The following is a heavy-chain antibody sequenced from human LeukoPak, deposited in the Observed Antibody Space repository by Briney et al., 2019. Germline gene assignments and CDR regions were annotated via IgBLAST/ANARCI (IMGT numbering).Heavy chain of an antibody. CDR2: IIPTLNVA. J-gene: IGHJ3*02. CDR3: TREGVYSPDPTSYHRLPFDI. CDR1: GDNFSTYV. D-gene: IGHD3-16*02. V-gene: IGHV1-69*04. Sequence: SVKVSCKASGDNFSTYVLTWVRQAPGQGLEWMGRIIPTLNVANFAQKFKGRVSITADKSTNTAHLELNSLRAEDTAVYYCTREGVYSPDPTSYHRLPFDIWGKGTLVIVSS.